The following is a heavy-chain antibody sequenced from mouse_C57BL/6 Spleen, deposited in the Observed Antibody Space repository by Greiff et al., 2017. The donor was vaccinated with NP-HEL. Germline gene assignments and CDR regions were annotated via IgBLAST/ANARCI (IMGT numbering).Heavy chain of an antibody. CDR1: GYTFTSYW. CDR3: ATREYLTFYYAMDY. D-gene: IGHD1-3*01. CDR2: INPSSGYT. Sequence: VQLKESGAELAKPGASVKLSCKASGYTFTSYWMHWVKQRPGQGLEWIGYINPSSGYTKYNQKFKDKATLTADKSSSTAYMQLSSLTYEDSAVYYCATREYLTFYYAMDYWGQGTSVTVSS. J-gene: IGHJ4*01. V-gene: IGHV1-7*01.